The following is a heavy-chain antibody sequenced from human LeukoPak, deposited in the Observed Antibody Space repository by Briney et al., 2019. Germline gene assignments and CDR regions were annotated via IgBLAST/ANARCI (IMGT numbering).Heavy chain of an antibody. J-gene: IGHJ4*02. CDR1: GFTVSSNC. D-gene: IGHD2-2*01. V-gene: IGHV3-53*01. CDR2: IYSGGST. CDR3: ARPDCSSTSCYP. Sequence: PGGSLRLSCAASGFTVSSNCMSWVRQAPGKGLEWVSVIYSGGSTYYADSVKGRFTISRDNSKNTLYLQMNSLRAEDTAVYYCARPDCSSTSCYPWGQGTLVTVSS.